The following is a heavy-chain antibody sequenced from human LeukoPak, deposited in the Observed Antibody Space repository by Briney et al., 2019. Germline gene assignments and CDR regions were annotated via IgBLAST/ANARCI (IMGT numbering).Heavy chain of an antibody. V-gene: IGHV3-33*06. Sequence: GGSLRLSCASSGFTFISYGMHWVRQAPGKGLEWVAVIWYDGSNKYYADSVKGRFTISRDNSKNTLYLQMNSLRAKDTDVYYCSKDHRWGKDNSIAGAGYFDYWGQGTLVTVSS. D-gene: IGHD6-19*01. CDR3: SKDHRWGKDNSIAGAGYFDY. CDR1: GFTFISYG. J-gene: IGHJ4*02. CDR2: IWYDGSNK.